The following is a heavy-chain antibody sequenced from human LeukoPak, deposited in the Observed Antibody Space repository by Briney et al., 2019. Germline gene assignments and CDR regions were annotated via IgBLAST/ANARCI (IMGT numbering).Heavy chain of an antibody. V-gene: IGHV4-4*07. CDR2: IYTSGST. CDR1: GGSISSYH. J-gene: IGHJ6*03. Sequence: NPSETLSLTCTVSGGSISSYHWSWIRQPAGKGLEWIGRIYTSGSTNYNPSLKSRVTMSVDTSKNQFSLKLSSVTAADTAVYYCAREISGTYYNPLGYMDVWGKGTTVTVSS. CDR3: AREISGTYYNPLGYMDV. D-gene: IGHD3-10*01.